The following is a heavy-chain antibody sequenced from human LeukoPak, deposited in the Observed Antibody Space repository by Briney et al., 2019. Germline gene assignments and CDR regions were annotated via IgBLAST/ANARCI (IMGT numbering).Heavy chain of an antibody. V-gene: IGHV3-30*04. J-gene: IGHJ4*02. D-gene: IGHD1-26*01. CDR1: GLTFSSYA. CDR2: ISYDGSNK. Sequence: PGGSLRLSCAASGLTFSSYAMHWVRQAPGKGLEWVAVISYDGSNKYYADSVKGRFTISRDNSKNTLYLQMNSLRAEDTAVYYCARDLLDGGYSADYWGQGTLVTVSS. CDR3: ARDLLDGGYSADY.